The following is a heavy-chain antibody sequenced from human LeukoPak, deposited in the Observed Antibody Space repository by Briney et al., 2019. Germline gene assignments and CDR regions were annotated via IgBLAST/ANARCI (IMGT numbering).Heavy chain of an antibody. V-gene: IGHV3-7*01. D-gene: IGHD3-3*01. J-gene: IGHJ5*02. CDR2: MKQDGSEK. CDR1: GFTFSSCW. CDR3: ARDVGNDFWSGYNNWFDP. Sequence: PGGSLTLSCAASGFTFSSCWMSWVRQAPGKGLEWVANMKQDGSEKYYVDSVKGRFTISRENAKNSLYLQMHSLRAGDTAVYYCARDVGNDFWSGYNNWFDPWGQESLVTVSS.